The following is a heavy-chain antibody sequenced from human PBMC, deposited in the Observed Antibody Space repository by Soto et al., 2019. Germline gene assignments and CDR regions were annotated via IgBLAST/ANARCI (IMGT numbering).Heavy chain of an antibody. J-gene: IGHJ4*02. V-gene: IGHV3-7*01. CDR2: IKQDGSEK. Sequence: PGGSLRLSCAASGFTFSSYWMSWVRQAPGKGLEWVANIKQDGSEKYYVDSVKGRFTISRDNAKNSLYLQMNSLRAEDTAVYYCARGKTGIAAAGTNDYWGQGTLVTVSS. CDR3: ARGKTGIAAAGTNDY. D-gene: IGHD6-13*01. CDR1: GFTFSSYW.